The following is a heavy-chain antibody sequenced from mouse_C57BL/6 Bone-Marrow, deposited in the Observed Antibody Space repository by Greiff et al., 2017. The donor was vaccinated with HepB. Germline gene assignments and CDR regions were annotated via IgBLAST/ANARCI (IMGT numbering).Heavy chain of an antibody. V-gene: IGHV1-59*01. J-gene: IGHJ2*01. CDR2: IDPSDSYT. CDR1: GYTFTSYW. D-gene: IGHD3-1*01. CDR3: ARGYGY. Sequence: KLQQPGAELVRPGTSVKLSCKASGYTFTSYWMHWVKQRPGQGLEWIGMIDPSDSYTNYNQKFKDKATLTVDTSSSTAYMQLSSLTSEDSAVYYCARGYGYWGQGTTLTVTS.